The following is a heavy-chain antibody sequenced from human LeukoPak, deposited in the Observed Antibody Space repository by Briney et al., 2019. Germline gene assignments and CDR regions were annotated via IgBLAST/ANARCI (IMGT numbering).Heavy chain of an antibody. CDR3: AKRTDGGLQLLYYYGMDV. D-gene: IGHD2-15*01. V-gene: IGHV3-23*01. J-gene: IGHJ6*02. Sequence: GGSLRLSCAASGFTFSSYAMSWVRQAPGKGLEWVSAISGSGGSTYYADSVKGRFTISRDNSKNTLYLQMNSLRAEDTAVYYCAKRTDGGLQLLYYYGMDVWGQGTTVTVSS. CDR1: GFTFSSYA. CDR2: ISGSGGST.